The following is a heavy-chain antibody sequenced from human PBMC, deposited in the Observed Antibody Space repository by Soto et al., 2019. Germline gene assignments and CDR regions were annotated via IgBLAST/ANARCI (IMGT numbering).Heavy chain of an antibody. CDR3: ARDAAVPGEADRFDH. D-gene: IGHD6-19*01. CDR1: GDSIKSNVW. Sequence: QVQLQESGPGLVKPSGTLSVTCTVSGDSIKSNVWWSWVRQSPGKVLEWIGEVFHNGNTNYNPSLKSRVTMSIDKSRNQFSLMMTSMTAADTGMYYCARDAAVPGEADRFDHWGQGILVTVSS. V-gene: IGHV4-4*02. CDR2: VFHNGNT. J-gene: IGHJ4*02.